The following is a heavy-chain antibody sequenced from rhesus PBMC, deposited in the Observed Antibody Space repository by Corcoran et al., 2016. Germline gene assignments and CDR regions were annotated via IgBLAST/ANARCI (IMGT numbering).Heavy chain of an antibody. V-gene: IGHV6-1*01. D-gene: IGHD6-31*01. CDR2: TDYRSKWYN. CDR1: GDSVFSNSVT. Sequence: QVQLQESGPGLVKPSQTLSLTCAISGDSVFSNSVTWNWIRQSPSRGHEWLGRTDYRSKWYNDYAQSVQNRICMNPDTSKDQFSLQLISVTPEDMAVYYCAREGYSSGWTDFDHWGQGVLVTVSS. CDR3: AREGYSSGWTDFDH. J-gene: IGHJ4*01.